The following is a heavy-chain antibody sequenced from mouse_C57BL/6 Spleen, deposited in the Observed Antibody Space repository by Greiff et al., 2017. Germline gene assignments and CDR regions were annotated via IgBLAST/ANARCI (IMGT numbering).Heavy chain of an antibody. D-gene: IGHD1-1*01. CDR2: IRNKANNHAT. CDR3: TRTDYYGSSYHWYFDV. Sequence: EVQLVESGGGLVQPGGSMKLSCAASGFTFSDAWMDWVRQSPEKGLEWVAEIRNKANNHATYYAESVKGRFTISRDDSKSSVYLQMNSLRAEDTGIYYCTRTDYYGSSYHWYFDVWGTGTTVTVSS. V-gene: IGHV6-6*01. CDR1: GFTFSDAW. J-gene: IGHJ1*03.